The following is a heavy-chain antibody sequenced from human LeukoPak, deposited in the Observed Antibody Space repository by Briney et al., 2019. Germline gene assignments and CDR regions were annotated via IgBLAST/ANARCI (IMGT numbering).Heavy chain of an antibody. CDR2: ISGSGGST. Sequence: PGGSLRLSCAASGFTFSSYAMSWVRQAPGRGLEWVSAISGSGGSTYYADSVKGRFTISRDNSKNTLYLQMNSLRAEDTAVYYCATRVGDFWSGYFDYWGQGTLVTVSS. V-gene: IGHV3-23*01. CDR3: ATRVGDFWSGYFDY. D-gene: IGHD3-3*01. J-gene: IGHJ4*02. CDR1: GFTFSSYA.